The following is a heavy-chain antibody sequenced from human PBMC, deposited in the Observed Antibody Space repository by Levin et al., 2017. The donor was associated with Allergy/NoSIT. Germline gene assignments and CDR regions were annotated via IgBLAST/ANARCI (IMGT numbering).Heavy chain of an antibody. CDR1: GFTFSNYW. Sequence: PGGSLRLSCAASGFTFSNYWMTWVRQAPGKGLEWVANIKQDGSEKNYVDSVKGRFTISRDNAKNSLFLQMNSLRAEDTAVYYCARGQATGVYWGQGTLVTVSS. V-gene: IGHV3-7*01. CDR3: ARGQATGVY. J-gene: IGHJ4*02. CDR2: IKQDGSEK.